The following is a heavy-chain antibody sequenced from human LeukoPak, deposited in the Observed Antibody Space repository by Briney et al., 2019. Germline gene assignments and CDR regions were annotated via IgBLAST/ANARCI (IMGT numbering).Heavy chain of an antibody. D-gene: IGHD6-6*01. V-gene: IGHV3-23*01. CDR2: ITGSGGST. J-gene: IGHJ4*02. CDR3: AKGSSSSRPYYFDY. Sequence: GGSLRLSCAASGFTFSSYAMSWVRQAPGKGLEWVSAITGSGGSTYYADSVKGRFTISRDNSKDTLYLQMNSLRAEDTAVHYCAKGSSSSRPYYFDYWGQGTLVTVSS. CDR1: GFTFSSYA.